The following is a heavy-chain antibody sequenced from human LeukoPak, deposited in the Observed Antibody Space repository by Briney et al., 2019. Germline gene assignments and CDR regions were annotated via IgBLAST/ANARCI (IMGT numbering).Heavy chain of an antibody. CDR1: GGTFSSYA. CDR2: IIPIFGTA. V-gene: IGHV1-69*05. Sequence: SVKVSCKASGGTFSSYAISWVRQAPGQGLELMGRIIPIFGTANYAQKFQGRVTITTDESTSTAYMELSSLRSEDTAVYYCAREKWFGELPPSNWFDPWGQGTLVTVSS. D-gene: IGHD3-10*01. CDR3: AREKWFGELPPSNWFDP. J-gene: IGHJ5*02.